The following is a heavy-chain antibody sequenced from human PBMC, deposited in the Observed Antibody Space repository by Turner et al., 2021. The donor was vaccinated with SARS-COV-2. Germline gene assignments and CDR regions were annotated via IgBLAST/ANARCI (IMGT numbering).Heavy chain of an antibody. V-gene: IGHV3-33*01. J-gene: IGHJ4*02. CDR3: TRDPFSVTSGYGDYFY. CDR2: IWYDGTNK. Sequence: QVKLVESGGGVVQPGRSLRLSCAASGFTFSSYGMHWVRQAPCKGLEWVEIIWYDGTNKYYADSVKGRFTITRDNSKNTLYLQMNSLRAEDTAVYYCTRDPFSVTSGYGDYFYWGQGTLVTVSS. CDR1: GFTFSSYG. D-gene: IGHD4-17*01.